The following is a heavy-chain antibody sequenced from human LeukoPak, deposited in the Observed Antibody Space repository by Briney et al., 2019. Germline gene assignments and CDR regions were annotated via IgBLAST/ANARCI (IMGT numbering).Heavy chain of an antibody. CDR3: ARVWDWGAFDP. V-gene: IGHV4-59*01. CDR1: GGSMSSYY. CDR2: IYHSGST. Sequence: PSETLSLTCSVSGGSMSSYYWSWIRQSPGKGLEWIGYIYHSGSTDYNSSLKSRVTISEDTSKKQFSLKLSSVTAADTAVYYCARVWDWGAFDPWGQGTLVTVSS. D-gene: IGHD1-26*01. J-gene: IGHJ5*02.